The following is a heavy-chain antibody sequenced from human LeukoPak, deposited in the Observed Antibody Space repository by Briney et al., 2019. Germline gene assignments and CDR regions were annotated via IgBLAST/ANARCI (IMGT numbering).Heavy chain of an antibody. Sequence: PGGSLRLSCAASGFTFSSYAMSWVRQAPGKGLEWVSAISGSGGSTYYADSVKGRFTISRDNSKNTLYLQVNSLRAEDTAVYYCAKDPYGDQFFDYWGQGTLVTVSS. J-gene: IGHJ4*02. V-gene: IGHV3-23*01. D-gene: IGHD4-17*01. CDR3: AKDPYGDQFFDY. CDR1: GFTFSSYA. CDR2: ISGSGGST.